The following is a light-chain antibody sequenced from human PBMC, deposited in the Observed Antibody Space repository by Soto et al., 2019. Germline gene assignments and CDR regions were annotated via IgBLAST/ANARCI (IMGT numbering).Light chain of an antibody. J-gene: IGKJ4*01. CDR2: AAS. CDR3: QQYDERPPNRS. CDR1: QSVSTN. V-gene: IGKV3-15*01. Sequence: EIVMTQSPATLSVSPGERATLSCRASQSVSTNLAWYQQKPGQATRLLIYAASVRATGIPARFSGSGSGTEFTLTISSLQSEDFAVYYCQQYDERPPNRSFGGGTKVEIK.